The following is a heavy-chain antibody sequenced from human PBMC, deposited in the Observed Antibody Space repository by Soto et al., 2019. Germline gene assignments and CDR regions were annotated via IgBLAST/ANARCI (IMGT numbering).Heavy chain of an antibody. CDR2: LIQGGST. J-gene: IGHJ3*02. D-gene: IGHD3-16*01. CDR3: ARSPLGYDYVRQTWREVGDSFDI. V-gene: IGHV4-34*12. Sequence: KTSETLSLTCAIYGASLGGFHWTWLRQAPGEGLGWIGELIQGGSTNYNPSLKRRVSFALDTSKNQFSLHLMSVTAADTAVYYCARSPLGYDYVRQTWREVGDSFDIWGRGTLVTVSS. CDR1: GASLGGFH.